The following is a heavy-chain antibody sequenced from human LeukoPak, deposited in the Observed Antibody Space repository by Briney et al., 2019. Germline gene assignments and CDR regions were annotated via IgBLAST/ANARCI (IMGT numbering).Heavy chain of an antibody. J-gene: IGHJ4*02. Sequence: ASVKVSCKASGGTFSSYAISWVRQAPGQGLEWMGGIIPIFGTANYAQKFQGRVTITADESTSTAYMELSSLRSEDTAVYYCARDRSIAAAGTNLDYWGQGTLVTVSS. V-gene: IGHV1-69*13. D-gene: IGHD6-13*01. CDR2: IIPIFGTA. CDR3: ARDRSIAAAGTNLDY. CDR1: GGTFSSYA.